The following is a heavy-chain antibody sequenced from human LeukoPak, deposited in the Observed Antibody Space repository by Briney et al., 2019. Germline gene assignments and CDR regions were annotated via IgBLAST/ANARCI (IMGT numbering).Heavy chain of an antibody. J-gene: IGHJ6*04. CDR1: GYTFTSYA. CDR2: INAGNGNT. D-gene: IGHD2-15*01. CDR3: ARDWGPLGYCSGGSCYYYYYGMDV. V-gene: IGHV1-3*01. Sequence: ASVKVSCKASGYTFTSYAMHWVRQAPGQRLEWMGWINAGNGNTKYSQKFQSRVTITRDTSASTAYMELSSLRSEDTAVYYCARDWGPLGYCSGGSCYYYYYGMDVWGKGTTVTVSS.